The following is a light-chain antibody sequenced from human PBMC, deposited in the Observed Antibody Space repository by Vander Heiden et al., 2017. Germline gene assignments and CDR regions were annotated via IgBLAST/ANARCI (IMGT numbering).Light chain of an antibody. CDR1: SGSVSTSYY. V-gene: IGLV8-61*01. J-gene: IGLJ3*02. CDR2: NTN. Sequence: QTVVTQEPSFPVSPGGTVTLTCGLSSGSVSTSYYPSWYQQTPGQAPRTLIYNTNIRSSGVPDRFSGSILGNKAALTITGAQADDESDYYCVVYMNSGISWVFGGGTKLTVL. CDR3: VVYMNSGISWV.